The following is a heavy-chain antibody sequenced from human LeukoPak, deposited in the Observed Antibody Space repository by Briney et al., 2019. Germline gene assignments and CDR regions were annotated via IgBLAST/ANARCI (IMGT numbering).Heavy chain of an antibody. Sequence: GGSLRLSCAASGFTFSRYWMHWLRQAPGKGLVWVSRISTDGSSTSYADSVKGRCTISRDNGKNTLYLQMNSLRAEDTAVYYCASYLTSIPSGMDVWGQGTTVTVSS. J-gene: IGHJ6*02. D-gene: IGHD2/OR15-2a*01. CDR3: ASYLTSIPSGMDV. CDR1: GFTFSRYW. CDR2: ISTDGSST. V-gene: IGHV3-74*01.